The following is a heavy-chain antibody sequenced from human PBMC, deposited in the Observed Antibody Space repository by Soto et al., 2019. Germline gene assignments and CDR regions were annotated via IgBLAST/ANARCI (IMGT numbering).Heavy chain of an antibody. Sequence: QVQLVQSGAEVKKPGSSVKVSCKASGGTFSSYAISWVRQAPGQGLEWMGGIIPIFGTANYAQKFQGRVMITADESTSTAYRELSSLRAEETAIYYCAGYEMVVADAQYKYYCGMDVWGQWTTVTVSS. J-gene: IGHJ6*02. CDR2: IIPIFGTA. V-gene: IGHV1-69*01. CDR1: GGTFSSYA. D-gene: IGHD2-15*01. CDR3: AGYEMVVADAQYKYYCGMDV.